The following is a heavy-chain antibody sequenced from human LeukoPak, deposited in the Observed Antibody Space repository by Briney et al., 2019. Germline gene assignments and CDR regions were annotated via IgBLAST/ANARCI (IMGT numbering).Heavy chain of an antibody. D-gene: IGHD6-13*01. Sequence: PGGSLRLSCAVSGLTFSSSWMDWVRQAPGKGLEWVASINPDGNKKYSADSVKGRFTISRDNAENSLYLQMNSLRAEDTAVYYCVRDNPRQQGFAYWGQGTLVTVSS. CDR2: INPDGNKK. J-gene: IGHJ4*02. CDR1: GLTFSSSW. CDR3: VRDNPRQQGFAY. V-gene: IGHV3-7*03.